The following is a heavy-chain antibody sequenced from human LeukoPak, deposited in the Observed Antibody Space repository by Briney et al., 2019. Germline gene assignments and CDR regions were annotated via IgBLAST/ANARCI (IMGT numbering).Heavy chain of an antibody. D-gene: IGHD2-2*01. Sequence: SETLSLTCTVSGGSISSSSYYWGWIRQPPGKGLEWIGSIYYSGSTYYNPSLKSRVTISVDTSKNQFSLKLSSVTAADTAVYYCARGIRPAATPKWFDPWGRGTLVTVSS. CDR1: GGSISSSSYY. CDR3: ARGIRPAATPKWFDP. CDR2: IYYSGST. V-gene: IGHV4-39*01. J-gene: IGHJ5*02.